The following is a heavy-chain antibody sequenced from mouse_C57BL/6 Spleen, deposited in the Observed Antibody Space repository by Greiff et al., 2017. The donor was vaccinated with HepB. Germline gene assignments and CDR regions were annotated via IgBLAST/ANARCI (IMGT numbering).Heavy chain of an antibody. D-gene: IGHD1-1*01. CDR2: IYPRSGNT. Sequence: VHLVESGAELARPGASVKLSCKASGYTFTSYGISWVKQRTGQGLEWIGEIYPRSGNTYYNEKFKGKATLTADKSSSTAYMELRSLTSEDSAVYFCARIYYYGSSYNYFDYWGQGTTLTVSS. CDR1: GYTFTSYG. V-gene: IGHV1-81*01. J-gene: IGHJ2*01. CDR3: ARIYYYGSSYNYFDY.